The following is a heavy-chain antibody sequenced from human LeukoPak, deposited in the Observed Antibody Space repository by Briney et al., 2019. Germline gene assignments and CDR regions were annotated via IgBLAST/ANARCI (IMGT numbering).Heavy chain of an antibody. CDR3: AKGDHYYGMDV. CDR1: GFTFSSYG. V-gene: IGHV3-30*18. CDR2: ISYDGSNK. D-gene: IGHD2-21*01. J-gene: IGHJ6*02. Sequence: GGPLRLSCAASGFTFSSYGMHWVRQAPGKGLEWVAVISYDGSNKYYADSVKGRFTISRDNSKNTLYLQMNSLRAEDTAVYYCAKGDHYYGMDVWGQGTTVTVSS.